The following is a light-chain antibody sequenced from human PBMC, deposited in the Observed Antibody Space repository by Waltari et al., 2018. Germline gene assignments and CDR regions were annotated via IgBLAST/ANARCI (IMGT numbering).Light chain of an antibody. CDR2: VNSDGSH. CDR1: SGHSTNV. V-gene: IGLV4-69*01. CDR3: QTGGHGTWV. J-gene: IGLJ3*02. Sequence: QLVLTPSPSASASLGASVTLTCTLSSGHSTNVIAWLQKRPEKGPRFVMKVNSDGSHSKGDEIPDRFSGSSSGAERYLTISSLQSEDEADYYCQTGGHGTWVFGGGTKLTVL.